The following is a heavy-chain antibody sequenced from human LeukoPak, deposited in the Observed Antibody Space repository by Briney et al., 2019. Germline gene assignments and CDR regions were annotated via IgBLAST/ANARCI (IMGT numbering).Heavy chain of an antibody. V-gene: IGHV4-59*01. CDR3: ARVPVQDWYFDL. CDR2: IYYSGST. CDR1: GDSISSYY. Sequence: SETLSLTCTVSGDSISSYYWSWIRQPPGKGLEWIGYIYYSGSTNYNPSLKSRVTISVDTSRNQFSLKLISLTAADTAVYYCARVPVQDWYFDLWGRGTLVTLSS. J-gene: IGHJ2*01.